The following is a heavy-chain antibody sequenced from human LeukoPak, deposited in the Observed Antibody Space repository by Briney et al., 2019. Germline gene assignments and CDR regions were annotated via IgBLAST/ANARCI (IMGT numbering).Heavy chain of an antibody. CDR1: GFTFSDYT. Sequence: AGGSLRLSCAASGFTFSDYTMNWVRQAPGEGLEWVSSISSTSNYVYYADSVRGRFTISRDNAKSSLYLQMNSLRAEDTAVYYCASLYGGNLDTDYWGQGTLVTVSS. CDR3: ASLYGGNLDTDY. D-gene: IGHD4-23*01. J-gene: IGHJ4*02. V-gene: IGHV3-21*01. CDR2: ISSTSNYV.